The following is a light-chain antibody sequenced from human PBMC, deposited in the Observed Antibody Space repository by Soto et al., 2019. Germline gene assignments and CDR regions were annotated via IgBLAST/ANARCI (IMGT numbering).Light chain of an antibody. V-gene: IGKV1-5*01. J-gene: IGKJ5*01. CDR2: DAS. Sequence: DIQMTQSPSTLYASVGDRVTITCRASLNINNWLAWYQQKPGRAPQLLIYDASSLESGVPSRFTGSGSGTEFTLTITSLQPDDFATYYCQQYNTYSGTFGQGTRLEIK. CDR3: QQYNTYSGT. CDR1: LNINNW.